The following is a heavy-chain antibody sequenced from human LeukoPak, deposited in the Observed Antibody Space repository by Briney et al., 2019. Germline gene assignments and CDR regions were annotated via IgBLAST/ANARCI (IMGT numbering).Heavy chain of an antibody. CDR3: ASCSSGLRYGMDV. Sequence: SQTLSLTCAVSGGSISSGGYSWGWLRQPPGRGLEWIGYIYHSGSTYYNPSLKSRVTISVDTSKNHFSLKLSSVTAADTAVYYCASCSSGLRYGMDVWGQGTTVTVSS. V-gene: IGHV4-30-2*02. J-gene: IGHJ6*02. CDR2: IYHSGST. D-gene: IGHD2-2*01. CDR1: GGSISSGGYS.